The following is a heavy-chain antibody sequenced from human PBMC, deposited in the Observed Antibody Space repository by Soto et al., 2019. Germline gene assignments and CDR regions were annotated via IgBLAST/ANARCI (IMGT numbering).Heavy chain of an antibody. J-gene: IGHJ4*02. CDR3: ARENAYGDPNSFDY. CDR2: ISSSSNYI. D-gene: IGHD4-17*01. V-gene: IGHV3-21*02. Sequence: EVQLVESGGGLVKPGGSLRLSCTASGFTFSSYNMNWVRQAPGKGLEWVSSISSSSNYIYDADSMKGRFTISRDNDKNSLDLQMNSLRAEDTAVYYCARENAYGDPNSFDYWGQGTLVTVSS. CDR1: GFTFSSYN.